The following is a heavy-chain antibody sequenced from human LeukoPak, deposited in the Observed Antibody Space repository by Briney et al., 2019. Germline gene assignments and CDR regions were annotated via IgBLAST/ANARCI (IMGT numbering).Heavy chain of an antibody. J-gene: IGHJ3*02. V-gene: IGHV3-23*01. D-gene: IGHD4-17*01. CDR1: GFTFSNYA. Sequence: GGSLRLSCGASGFTFSNYAMSWVRQAPGKGLEWVSAIGGSAGNTYYADSVKGRFTISRDNSKNTLYLQMNSLRAEDTAVYYCARVVDYGDHPTWGPDAFDIWGQGTMVTVSS. CDR3: ARVVDYGDHPTWGPDAFDI. CDR2: IGGSAGNT.